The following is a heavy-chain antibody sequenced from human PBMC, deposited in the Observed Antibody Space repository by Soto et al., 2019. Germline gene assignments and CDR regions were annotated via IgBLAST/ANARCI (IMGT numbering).Heavy chain of an antibody. CDR3: VKVIAVAEGRYYYYYYGMDV. D-gene: IGHD6-19*01. Sequence: PGGSLRLSCSASGFTFSSYAMHWVRQALGKGMEYVSAISNNWGSTYYADSVKGRFTISRDNSKNTLYLQMSSLRAEGTAVYYCVKVIAVAEGRYYYYYYGMDVWGQGTTVTVSS. CDR2: ISNNWGST. J-gene: IGHJ6*02. CDR1: GFTFSSYA. V-gene: IGHV3-64D*06.